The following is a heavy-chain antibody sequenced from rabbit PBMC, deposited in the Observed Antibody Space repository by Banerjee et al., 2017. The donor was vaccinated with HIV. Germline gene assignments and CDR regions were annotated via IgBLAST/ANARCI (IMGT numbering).Heavy chain of an antibody. CDR3: ARSSYDDYGDSNL. J-gene: IGHJ4*01. Sequence: QLKESGGGLVQPGGSLKLSCKASGFDFSSYYMSWVRQAPGKGLEWIGYIDPVFGSTYYASWVNGRFTISSHNAQNTLYLQLNSLTAADTATYFCARSSYDDYGDSNLWGPGTLVTVS. D-gene: IGHD2-1*01. CDR1: GFDFSSYY. CDR2: IDPVFGST. V-gene: IGHV1S7*01.